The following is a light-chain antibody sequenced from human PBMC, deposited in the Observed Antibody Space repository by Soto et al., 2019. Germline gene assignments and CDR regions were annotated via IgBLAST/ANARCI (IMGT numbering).Light chain of an antibody. CDR1: QIVTSDY. CDR3: HQYGKSPRT. CDR2: GAF. V-gene: IGKV3-20*01. J-gene: IGKJ1*01. Sequence: DIVLTQSPGTLSLSPGERVTLSCRASQIVTSDYLAWYHQEPGQAPRLLIYGAFNRATGIPDRFSGSGSGTDFALSIRRLETGDFGVYFCHQYGKSPRTFGQGTKVDIK.